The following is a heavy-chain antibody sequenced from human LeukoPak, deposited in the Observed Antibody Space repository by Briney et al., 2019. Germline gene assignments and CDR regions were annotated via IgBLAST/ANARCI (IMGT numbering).Heavy chain of an antibody. Sequence: ASVKVSCKASGGTFSSYAISWVRQAPGQGLEWMGGIIPIFGTANYAQKFQGRVTITADKSTSTAYMELSRLRSDDTAVYYCARDKAVAGMGYNWFDPWGQGTLVTVSS. D-gene: IGHD6-19*01. J-gene: IGHJ5*02. V-gene: IGHV1-69*06. CDR3: ARDKAVAGMGYNWFDP. CDR1: GGTFSSYA. CDR2: IIPIFGTA.